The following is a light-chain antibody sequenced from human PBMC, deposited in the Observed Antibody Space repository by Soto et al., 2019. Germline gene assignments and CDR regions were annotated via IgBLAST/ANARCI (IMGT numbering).Light chain of an antibody. CDR3: LQHKVFPRT. J-gene: IGKJ1*01. V-gene: IGKV1-17*01. CDR1: QAIRND. CDR2: GSP. Sequence: DIQMTQSPSSLSASVGDRVTITCRASQAIRNDLAWYQQKPGRAPKRLIYGSPTLQSGVPARFSGSGSGTEFTLTISSLQPEDFATYYCLQHKVFPRTFGQGTKVDIK.